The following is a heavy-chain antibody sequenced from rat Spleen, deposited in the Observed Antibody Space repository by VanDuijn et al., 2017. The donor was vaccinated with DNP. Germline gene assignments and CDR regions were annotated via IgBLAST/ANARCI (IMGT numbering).Heavy chain of an antibody. D-gene: IGHD1-12*03. Sequence: EVQLVESGGGPVQPGRSLKLSCVASGFIFSNYWMTWIRQAPGKGLEWVASITNTGGDTYYPDSVKGRFSLSRDNAKSTLYLQMDSLRSEDTATYYCARSWGDDGYPPFAYWGQGTLVTVSS. CDR3: ARSWGDDGYPPFAY. CDR1: GFIFSNYW. CDR2: ITNTGGDT. V-gene: IGHV5-31*01. J-gene: IGHJ3*01.